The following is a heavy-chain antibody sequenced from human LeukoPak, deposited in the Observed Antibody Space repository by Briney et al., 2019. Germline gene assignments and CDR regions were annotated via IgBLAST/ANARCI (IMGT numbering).Heavy chain of an antibody. CDR1: GYTFSSYE. J-gene: IGHJ4*02. Sequence: GGSLRHSCAPTGYTFSSYEMNSVRQALGKGLEWLSHISRGGYTIYYAGSVKGRFTISRDHAKNSQYLQMNSLRAEDTAVYYCARGYSTSSLIGFWGQGTLVTVSS. CDR3: ARGYSTSSLIGF. CDR2: ISRGGYTI. V-gene: IGHV3-48*03. D-gene: IGHD6-6*01.